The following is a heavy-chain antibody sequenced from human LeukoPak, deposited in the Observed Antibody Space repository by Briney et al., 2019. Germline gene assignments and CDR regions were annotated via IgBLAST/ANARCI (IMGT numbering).Heavy chain of an antibody. V-gene: IGHV3-7*01. J-gene: IGHJ3*02. Sequence: GGSLRLSCAASGFRFSSYWMSWVRQAPGKGLEWVANIKEDGSEKYYVDSVKGRFTISRDNAKNLLYLQMNSLRTEDTAVYYCARDPSGTKDAFDIWGQGTMVTVSS. D-gene: IGHD3-10*01. CDR2: IKEDGSEK. CDR1: GFRFSSYW. CDR3: ARDPSGTKDAFDI.